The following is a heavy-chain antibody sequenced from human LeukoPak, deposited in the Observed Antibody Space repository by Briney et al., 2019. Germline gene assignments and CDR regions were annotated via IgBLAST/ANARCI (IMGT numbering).Heavy chain of an antibody. D-gene: IGHD3-3*01. CDR2: ISSSSSTI. V-gene: IGHV3-48*01. CDR1: GFTFSSYS. Sequence: PGGSLRLSCAASGFTFSSYSMNWVRQAPGKGLEWVSYISSSSSTIYYADSVKGRFTISRDNAKNSLYLQMNSLRAEDTAVYYCARADSYYDFWSTAYYFDCWGQGTLVTVSS. J-gene: IGHJ4*02. CDR3: ARADSYYDFWSTAYYFDC.